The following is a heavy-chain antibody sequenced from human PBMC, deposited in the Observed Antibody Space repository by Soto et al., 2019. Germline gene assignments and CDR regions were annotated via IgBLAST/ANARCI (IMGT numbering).Heavy chain of an antibody. Sequence: GASVKVSCKASGGTFSSYTISWVRQAPGQGLEWMGRIIPILGRPNYAQKFQGRVTITADRSTSTAYMELSSRRSEDTAVYYCASTPPGPYYMDVWGKGTTVTVSS. CDR3: ASTPPGPYYMDV. D-gene: IGHD2-8*02. CDR2: IIPILGRP. CDR1: GGTFSSYT. J-gene: IGHJ6*03. V-gene: IGHV1-69*02.